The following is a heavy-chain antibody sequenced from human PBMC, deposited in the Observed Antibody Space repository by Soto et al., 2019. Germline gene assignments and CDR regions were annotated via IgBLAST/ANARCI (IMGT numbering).Heavy chain of an antibody. D-gene: IGHD4-4*01. CDR1: GGSVSSGSYY. CDR3: ERDLANSNPYYFYY. Sequence: SETLFLTFTVSGGSVSSGSYYWSWIRQPPGKGLEWIGYIYYSGSTNYNPSLKSRVTISVDTSKNQFSLKLSSVTAADTAVYYCERDLANSNPYYFYYWGQGTLVTVSS. J-gene: IGHJ4*02. V-gene: IGHV4-61*01. CDR2: IYYSGST.